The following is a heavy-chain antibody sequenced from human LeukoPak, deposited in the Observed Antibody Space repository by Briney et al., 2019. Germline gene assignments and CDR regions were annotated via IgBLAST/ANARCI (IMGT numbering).Heavy chain of an antibody. V-gene: IGHV1-46*01. CDR2: INPSGGST. Sequence: ASVKVSCKASGYTFTSYYMHWVRQAPGQGLEWMGIINPSGGSTSYAQKFQGRVTMTRDTSTSTVYMELRSLRSEDTAVYYCAKSAAVLARMDVWGQGTTVTVSS. J-gene: IGHJ6*02. CDR3: AKSAAVLARMDV. D-gene: IGHD3-10*02. CDR1: GYTFTSYY.